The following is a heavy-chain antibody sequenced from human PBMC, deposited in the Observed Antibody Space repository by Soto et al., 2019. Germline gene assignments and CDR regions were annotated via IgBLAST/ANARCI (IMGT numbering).Heavy chain of an antibody. J-gene: IGHJ4*02. D-gene: IGHD3-10*01. CDR1: GGIFSTYA. Sequence: QVQLVQSGAEVKKPGSLVKGSCKASGGIFSTYAISWLRQAPGQGLEWMGGIIPIFGTPNYAQKFQGRVTITADESTTTAYLEVTRLRADDTAVYYCARDRDDYGSGNYYNRIDFWGQGTLVTVSS. V-gene: IGHV1-69*01. CDR2: IIPIFGTP. CDR3: ARDRDDYGSGNYYNRIDF.